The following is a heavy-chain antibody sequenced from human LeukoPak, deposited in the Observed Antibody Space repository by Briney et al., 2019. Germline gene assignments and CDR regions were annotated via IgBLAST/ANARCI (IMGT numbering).Heavy chain of an antibody. V-gene: IGHV3-11*01. CDR3: ARGPAGAYYYYYYMDV. CDR1: GFTLSHYY. Sequence: GGSLRLSCAASGFTLSHYYMTWIRQAPGKGLEWLSCISSSGDTIYYADSVKGRFTVSRDNAENSLYLQMNSLRAEDTAMYYCARGPAGAYYYYYYMDVWGKGTTVTVSS. CDR2: ISSSGDTI. D-gene: IGHD3-10*01. J-gene: IGHJ6*03.